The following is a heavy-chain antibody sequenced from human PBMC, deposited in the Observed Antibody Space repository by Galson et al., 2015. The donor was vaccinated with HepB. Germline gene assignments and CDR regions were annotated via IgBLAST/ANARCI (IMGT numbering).Heavy chain of an antibody. D-gene: IGHD6-19*01. Sequence: SVKVSCKASGYTFTSCYMHWVRQAPGQGLEWMGIINPSAGTTYYADSVKGRFTISRDNSKNTLYLQINSLRAEDTAIYYCAKDRQWLKGYYFDYWGQGTLVTVSS. CDR2: INPSAGTT. CDR1: GYTFTSCY. V-gene: IGHV1-46*04. J-gene: IGHJ4*02. CDR3: AKDRQWLKGYYFDY.